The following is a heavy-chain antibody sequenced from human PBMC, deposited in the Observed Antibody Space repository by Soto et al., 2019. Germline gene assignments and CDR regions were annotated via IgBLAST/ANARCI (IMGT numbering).Heavy chain of an antibody. CDR2: ISYDGSNK. CDR3: AKDMVRGDGMDV. Sequence: QVQLVESGGGVVQPGRSLRLSCAASGFTFSSYGMHWVRQAPGKGLEWVAVISYDGSNKYYADSVKGRFTSSRDNSKNTLYLQMNSLRAEDTAVYYCAKDMVRGDGMDVWGQGTTVTVSS. D-gene: IGHD3-10*01. V-gene: IGHV3-30*18. J-gene: IGHJ6*02. CDR1: GFTFSSYG.